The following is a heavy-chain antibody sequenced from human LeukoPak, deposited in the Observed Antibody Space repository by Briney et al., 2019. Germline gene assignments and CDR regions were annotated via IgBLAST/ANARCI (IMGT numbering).Heavy chain of an antibody. CDR2: IYYSGST. D-gene: IGHD2-2*03. CDR1: GGSISSSSYY. J-gene: IGHJ5*02. Sequence: SETLSLTCTVSGGSISSSSYYWGWIRQPPGKGLEWIGSIYYSGSTYYNPSLKSRVTISVDTSKDQFSLKLSSVTAADTAVYYCARHGGYCSSTSCRRNWFDPWGQGTLVTVSS. V-gene: IGHV4-39*01. CDR3: ARHGGYCSSTSCRRNWFDP.